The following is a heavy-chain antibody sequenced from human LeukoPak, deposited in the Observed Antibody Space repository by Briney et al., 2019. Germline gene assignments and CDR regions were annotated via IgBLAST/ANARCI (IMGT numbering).Heavy chain of an antibody. J-gene: IGHJ4*02. Sequence: GRSLRLSCAASGFTFSSYGMHWVRQAPGKGLEWVAVIWYDGSNKYYADSVKGRFTISRDNSKNTLYLQMHSLRAEDTAVYYCAKETAMVLYYFDYWGQGTLVTVSS. CDR3: AKETAMVLYYFDY. V-gene: IGHV3-33*06. CDR2: IWYDGSNK. D-gene: IGHD5-18*01. CDR1: GFTFSSYG.